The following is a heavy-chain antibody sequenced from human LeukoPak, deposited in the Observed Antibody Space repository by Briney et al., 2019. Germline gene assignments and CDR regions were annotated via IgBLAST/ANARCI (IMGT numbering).Heavy chain of an antibody. CDR3: ARSPNYYDSSGYYYFFDY. J-gene: IGHJ4*02. V-gene: IGHV1-2*04. D-gene: IGHD3-22*01. Sequence: ASVKVSCKASGYTFTSYGISWVRQAPGQGLEWMGWINPNSGGTNYAQKFQGWVTMTRDTSISTAYMELSRLRSDDTAVYYCARSPNYYDSSGYYYFFDYWGQGTLVTVSS. CDR1: GYTFTSYG. CDR2: INPNSGGT.